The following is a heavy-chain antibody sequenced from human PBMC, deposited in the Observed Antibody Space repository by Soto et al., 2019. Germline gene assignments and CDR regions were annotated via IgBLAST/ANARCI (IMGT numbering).Heavy chain of an antibody. Sequence: GESLKISCKGSGYNFTSYWIGWVRQMPGKGLEWMGIIYPGDSDTRYSPSFQGQVTISADKSISTAYLQWSSLKASDTAMYYCASPTLYSGYDSWRDAFDIWGQGTMVTVSS. CDR1: GYNFTSYW. J-gene: IGHJ3*02. D-gene: IGHD5-12*01. CDR2: IYPGDSDT. CDR3: ASPTLYSGYDSWRDAFDI. V-gene: IGHV5-51*01.